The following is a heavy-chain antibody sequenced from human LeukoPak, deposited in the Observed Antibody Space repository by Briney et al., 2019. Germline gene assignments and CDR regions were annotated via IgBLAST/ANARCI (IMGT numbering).Heavy chain of an antibody. CDR1: GFVLEDFS. V-gene: IGHV3-43*02. Sequence: GGTLRLSCTMSGFVLEDFSMHWVRQPPGKGLDLVSLISGDSTITDYADSVKGRFTISRDNRRSSLYLQMSSLGIEDTGFYYCARDGYYTGSGYSWGEGTLVSVSS. J-gene: IGHJ4*02. CDR2: ISGDSTIT. D-gene: IGHD3-3*01. CDR3: ARDGYYTGSGYS.